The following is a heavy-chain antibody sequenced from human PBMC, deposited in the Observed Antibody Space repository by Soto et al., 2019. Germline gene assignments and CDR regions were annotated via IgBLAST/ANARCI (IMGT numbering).Heavy chain of an antibody. V-gene: IGHV6-1*01. CDR1: GDNISCNSSA. J-gene: IGHJ6*02. Sequence: SQTLSLTCAISGDNISCNSSAWNWIRQSPSRGLEWLGRTYYRSKWYNDYAVSVKSRITINPDTSKNQFSLQLNSVTPEDTAVYYCARAKEYSSSSGMDVWGQGTTVTVSS. CDR2: TYYRSKWYN. D-gene: IGHD6-6*01. CDR3: ARAKEYSSSSGMDV.